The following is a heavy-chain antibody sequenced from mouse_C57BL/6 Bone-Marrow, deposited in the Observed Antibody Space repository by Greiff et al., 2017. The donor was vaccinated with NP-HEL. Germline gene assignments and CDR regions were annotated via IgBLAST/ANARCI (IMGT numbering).Heavy chain of an antibody. J-gene: IGHJ2*01. CDR3: ARGIYYYGSSFDY. Sequence: EVKVVESGGDLVKPGGSLKLSCAASGFTFSSYGMSWVRQTPDKRLEWVATISSGGSYNYYPDSVKGRFTISRDNAKNTLYLQMSILKSEDTAMYYCARGIYYYGSSFDYWGQGTTLTVSS. CDR1: GFTFSSYG. CDR2: ISSGGSYN. V-gene: IGHV5-6*01. D-gene: IGHD1-1*01.